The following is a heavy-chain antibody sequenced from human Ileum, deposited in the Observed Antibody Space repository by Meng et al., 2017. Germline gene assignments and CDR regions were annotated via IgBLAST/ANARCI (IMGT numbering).Heavy chain of an antibody. CDR2: IHYSRSP. J-gene: IGHJ4*02. Sequence: SETLSLTCTVSGDSVSTNFYWSWLRQSPGKGLELIGYIHYSRSPNYNPPLKSRVIISVDTSKNQFTLKLNSVTAADTAVYFCARMIGSGPFDYWGQGTLVTVSS. CDR3: ARMIGSGPFDY. D-gene: IGHD6-19*01. CDR1: GDSVSTNFY. V-gene: IGHV4-61*01.